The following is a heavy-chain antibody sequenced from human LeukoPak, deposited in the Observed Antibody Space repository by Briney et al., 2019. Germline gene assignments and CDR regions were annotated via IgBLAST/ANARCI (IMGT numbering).Heavy chain of an antibody. J-gene: IGHJ5*02. V-gene: IGHV3-30*18. CDR1: GFTFSNYD. D-gene: IGHD2-21*02. CDR2: ISYDGSNK. Sequence: PGGSLRLSCAASGFTFSNYDMHWVRQAPGKGLEWVAVISYDGSNKYYADSVKGRFTISRDNSKNTVYLQMNSLRAEDTAVYYCAKSPEVTPPGPSNWFDPWGQGTLVTVSS. CDR3: AKSPEVTPPGPSNWFDP.